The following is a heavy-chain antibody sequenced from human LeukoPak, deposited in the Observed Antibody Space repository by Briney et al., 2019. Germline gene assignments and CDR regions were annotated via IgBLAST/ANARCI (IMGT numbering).Heavy chain of an antibody. D-gene: IGHD4-23*01. J-gene: IGHJ4*02. Sequence: GGSLRLSCAVSGFTVSSSYMNWVRQAPGKGLEWVSVIYDGGSTYYPDSVKGRFTISRDNSKNTLYLQMNSLRAEDTAVYYCARLNSDDTLFDYWGQGTQVTVSS. CDR3: ARLNSDDTLFDY. CDR2: IYDGGST. V-gene: IGHV3-53*01. CDR1: GFTVSSSY.